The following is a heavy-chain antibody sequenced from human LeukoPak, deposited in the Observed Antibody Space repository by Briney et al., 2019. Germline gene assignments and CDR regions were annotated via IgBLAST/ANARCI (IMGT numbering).Heavy chain of an antibody. Sequence: SVKVSCKASGGTFSSYAISWVRQAPGQGLEWMGRIIPIFGTANYAQKFQGRVTMTRNTSISTAYMELSSLRSEDTAVYYCARGSGWYNYWGQGTLVTVSS. V-gene: IGHV1-69*05. CDR3: ARGSGWYNY. CDR2: IIPIFGTA. D-gene: IGHD6-19*01. CDR1: GGTFSSYA. J-gene: IGHJ4*02.